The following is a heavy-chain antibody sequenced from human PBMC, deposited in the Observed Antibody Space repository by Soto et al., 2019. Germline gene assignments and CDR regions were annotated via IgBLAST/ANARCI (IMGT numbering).Heavy chain of an antibody. Sequence: GESLKISCQSSGYTFSNFWIGWVRQLPGKGLEWMGIIYPGDSDTRYSPSFQGQVTISADKSISTAYLQWSSLKASDTAMYYCARQGDSSGYYYVDYYYYGMDVWGQGTTVTVSS. D-gene: IGHD3-22*01. CDR3: ARQGDSSGYYYVDYYYYGMDV. J-gene: IGHJ6*02. V-gene: IGHV5-51*01. CDR1: GYTFSNFW. CDR2: IYPGDSDT.